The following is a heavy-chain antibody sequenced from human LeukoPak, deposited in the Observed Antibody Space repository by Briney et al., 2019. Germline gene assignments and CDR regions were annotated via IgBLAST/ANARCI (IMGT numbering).Heavy chain of an antibody. CDR3: AKGSDSRKTGY. CDR1: GGPLSGHY. J-gene: IGHJ4*02. D-gene: IGHD3-22*01. Sequence: PSETLSLTCAVYGGPLSGHYWSWIRQTPGKGLEWIGEIHPGGSTTYTPSLESRVTISVDTSKSQFSLKLTSVTAADTAVYYCAKGSDSRKTGYWAQGTLVTVSS. V-gene: IGHV4-34*01. CDR2: IHPGGST.